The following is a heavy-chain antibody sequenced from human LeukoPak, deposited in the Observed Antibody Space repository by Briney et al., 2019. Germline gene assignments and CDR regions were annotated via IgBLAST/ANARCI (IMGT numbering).Heavy chain of an antibody. CDR3: ARAYTYYYDSSGFFDY. Sequence: GASVKVSCKASGYTFTSYGISWVRQAPGQGLEWMGWISAYNGNTNYAQKLQGRVTMTTDTSTSTVYMELSRLRSDDTAVYYCARAYTYYYDSSGFFDYWGQGTLVTVSS. V-gene: IGHV1-18*01. J-gene: IGHJ4*02. CDR1: GYTFTSYG. D-gene: IGHD3-22*01. CDR2: ISAYNGNT.